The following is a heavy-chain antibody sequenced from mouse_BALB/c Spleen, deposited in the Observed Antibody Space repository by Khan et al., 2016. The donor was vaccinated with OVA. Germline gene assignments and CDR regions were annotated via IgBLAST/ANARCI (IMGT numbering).Heavy chain of an antibody. CDR2: IWSDGST. CDR1: GFSLTDYG. D-gene: IGHD2-10*01. Sequence: QVQLKESGPGLVAPSQSLSITCTISGFSLTDYGVHWVRQPPGKGLEWLVVIWSDGSTTYNSALKSRLSIIKDNSKSQIFLKMNSLQTDDTAMYYCARRPYYHYYIMDYWGQGTSVTVSS. V-gene: IGHV2-6-1*01. CDR3: ARRPYYHYYIMDY. J-gene: IGHJ4*01.